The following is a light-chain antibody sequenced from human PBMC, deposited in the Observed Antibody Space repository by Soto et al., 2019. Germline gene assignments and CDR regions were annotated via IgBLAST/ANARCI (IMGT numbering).Light chain of an antibody. V-gene: IGKV3-15*01. J-gene: IGKJ2*01. CDR3: HQYNKWPPFT. CDR2: GAS. Sequence: EMVMTQSPATLPVSPGERVTLSCTASQSISTNLAWYQHKPGQAPRLLIYGASTRPTGIPARFSGSGSGTEFTLSISSLQSEDFAAYYCHQYNKWPPFTFGQGTKLEIK. CDR1: QSISTN.